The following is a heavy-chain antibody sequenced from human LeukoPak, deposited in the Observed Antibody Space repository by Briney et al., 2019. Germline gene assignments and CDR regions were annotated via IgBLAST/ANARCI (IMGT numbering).Heavy chain of an antibody. V-gene: IGHV4-34*01. J-gene: IGHJ3*02. D-gene: IGHD3-22*01. Sequence: SETLSLTCAVYGGSFSGYYWSWIRQPPGKGLEWIGEINHSGGTNYNPSLKSRVTISVDTSKNQFSLKLSSVTAADTAVYYCASAMIGVPDDAFDIWGQGTMVTVPS. CDR1: GGSFSGYY. CDR3: ASAMIGVPDDAFDI. CDR2: INHSGGT.